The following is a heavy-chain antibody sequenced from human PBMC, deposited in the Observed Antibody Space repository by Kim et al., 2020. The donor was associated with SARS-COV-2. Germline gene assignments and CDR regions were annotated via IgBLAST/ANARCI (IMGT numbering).Heavy chain of an antibody. V-gene: IGHV3-30*18. CDR1: GFTFSSYG. CDR2: ISYDGSNK. CDR3: AKDRYVVVTAHPGY. D-gene: IGHD2-21*02. J-gene: IGHJ4*02. Sequence: GGSLRLSCAASGFTFSSYGMHWVRQAPGKGLEWVAVISYDGSNKYYADSVKGRFTISRDNSKNTLYLQMNSLRAEDTAVYYCAKDRYVVVTAHPGYWGQGTLVTVSS.